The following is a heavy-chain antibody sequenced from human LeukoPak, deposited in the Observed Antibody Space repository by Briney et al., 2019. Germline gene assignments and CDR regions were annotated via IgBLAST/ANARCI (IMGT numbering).Heavy chain of an antibody. CDR3: ARQTGSGLFILP. D-gene: IGHD3/OR15-3a*01. J-gene: IGHJ4*02. Sequence: SETLSLTCTVSGGSISSYYWSWIRQPPGKGLEWIGSIYYSGSTYYNPSLKSRVTISVDTSKNQFSLKLTSVTAADTAVYYCARQTGSGLFILPGGQGTLVTVSS. V-gene: IGHV4-59*05. CDR1: GGSISSYY. CDR2: IYYSGST.